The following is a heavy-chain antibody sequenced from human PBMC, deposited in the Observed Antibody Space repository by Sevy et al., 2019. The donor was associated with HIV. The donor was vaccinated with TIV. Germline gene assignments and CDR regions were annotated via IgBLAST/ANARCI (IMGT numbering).Heavy chain of an antibody. CDR2: SNAGNGNT. CDR1: GYTFTSYA. Sequence: ASVKVSCKASGYTFTSYAMHWVRQAPGQRLEWMGWSNAGNGNTKYSQKFQGRVTITRDTSASTAYMGLSSLRPEDTAVYYCARVAGSSSAGGRYYYYMDVWGKWTTVTVSS. V-gene: IGHV1-3*01. D-gene: IGHD6-13*01. CDR3: ARVAGSSSAGGRYYYYMDV. J-gene: IGHJ6*03.